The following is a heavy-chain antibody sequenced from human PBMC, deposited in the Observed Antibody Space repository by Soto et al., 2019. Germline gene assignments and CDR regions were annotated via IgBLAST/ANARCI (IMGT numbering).Heavy chain of an antibody. CDR1: GGSVSSGSYY. V-gene: IGHV4-61*01. Sequence: SETLSLTCTVSGGSVSSGSYYWSWIRQPPGKGLEWIGYICYSGSTNYNPSLKSRVTISVDTSKNQFSLKLSSVTAADTAVYYCARADLRITMVRGVITQGWFDPWGQGTLVTVS. CDR3: ARADLRITMVRGVITQGWFDP. CDR2: ICYSGST. D-gene: IGHD3-10*01. J-gene: IGHJ5*02.